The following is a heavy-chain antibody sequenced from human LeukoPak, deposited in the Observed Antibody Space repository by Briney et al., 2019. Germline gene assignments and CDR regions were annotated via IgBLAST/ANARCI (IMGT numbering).Heavy chain of an antibody. Sequence: GGSLRLSCAASGFTFSSYWMSWVRQAPGKGLEWVANINQDGGEKYYVDSVKGRFTISRDNAKNSLYLQMNSLRAEDTAVYYCASAPLGSTRPWGQGTLVTVSS. V-gene: IGHV3-7*01. CDR1: GFTFSSYW. CDR3: ASAPLGSTRP. CDR2: INQDGGEK. J-gene: IGHJ5*02. D-gene: IGHD1-26*01.